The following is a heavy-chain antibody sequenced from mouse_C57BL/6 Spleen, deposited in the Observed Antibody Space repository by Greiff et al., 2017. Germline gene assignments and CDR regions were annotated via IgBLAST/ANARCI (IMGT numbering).Heavy chain of an antibody. CDR2: IYPGSGST. J-gene: IGHJ4*01. CDR1: GYTFTDYW. D-gene: IGHD2-1*01. CDR3: SRDGKGDY. Sequence: VQLQQSGAELVKPGASVKMSCKASGYTFTDYWMNWVKQRPGKGLEWIGDIYPGSGSTNYNEKFKGKATLTVDTSSSTAYMQLSSLTSEDSAVXYCSRDGKGDYWGQGTSVTVSS. V-gene: IGHV1-55*01.